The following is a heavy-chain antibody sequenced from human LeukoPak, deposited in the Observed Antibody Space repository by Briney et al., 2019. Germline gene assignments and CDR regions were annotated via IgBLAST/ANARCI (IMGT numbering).Heavy chain of an antibody. J-gene: IGHJ4*02. D-gene: IGHD6-19*01. CDR1: GFTFSSYS. Sequence: GGSLRLSCAASGFTFSSYSMNWVGQAQGKGLEWVSSISSSSSYIYYADSVKGRFTISRDNAKNSLYLQMNSLRAEDTAVYYCARLQGSSGWYWGQGTLVTVSS. V-gene: IGHV3-21*01. CDR3: ARLQGSSGWY. CDR2: ISSSSSYI.